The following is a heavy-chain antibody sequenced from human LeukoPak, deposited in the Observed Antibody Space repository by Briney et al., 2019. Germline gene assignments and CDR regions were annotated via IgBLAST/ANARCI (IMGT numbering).Heavy chain of an antibody. J-gene: IGHJ4*02. V-gene: IGHV1-69*13. Sequence: SVKVSCKASGGTFSSYAISWVRQAPGQGLEWMGGIIPIFGTANYAQKFQGRVTITADESTSTAYMELSSLRSEDTAVYYRARSPRGLLRYFDWLLWGGYFDYWGQGTLVTVSS. CDR2: IIPIFGTA. D-gene: IGHD3-9*01. CDR1: GGTFSSYA. CDR3: ARSPRGLLRYFDWLLWGGYFDY.